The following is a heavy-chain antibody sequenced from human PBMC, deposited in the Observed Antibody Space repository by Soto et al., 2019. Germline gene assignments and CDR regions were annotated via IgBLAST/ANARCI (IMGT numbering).Heavy chain of an antibody. D-gene: IGHD3-10*01. CDR2: ISGSGGST. Sequence: EVQLLESGGGLVQPGGSLRLSCAASGFTFSSYAMSWVRQAPGKGXEWVXAISGSGGSTYYADSVKGRFTISRDNSKNXXXXXXXXXXXXXXXXXXXXXXXXXXYXSXXXXXFDPWGQGTLVTVSS. V-gene: IGHV3-23*01. J-gene: IGHJ5*02. CDR3: XXXXXXXYXSXXXXXFDP. CDR1: GFTFSSYA.